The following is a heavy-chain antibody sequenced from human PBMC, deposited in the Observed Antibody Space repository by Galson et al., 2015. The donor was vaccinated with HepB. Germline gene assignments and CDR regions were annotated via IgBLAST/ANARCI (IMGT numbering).Heavy chain of an antibody. Sequence: SLRLSCAASGFTFSSYAMSWVRQAPGEGLEWVSAISGSGGSTYYADSVKGRFTISRDNSKNTLYLQMNSLRAEDTAVYYCAKEHDFDMRTRPLYGDYVDLVLDYWGQGTLVTVSS. V-gene: IGHV3-23*01. CDR1: GFTFSSYA. CDR2: ISGSGGST. CDR3: AKEHDFDMRTRPLYGDYVDLVLDY. D-gene: IGHD4-17*01. J-gene: IGHJ4*02.